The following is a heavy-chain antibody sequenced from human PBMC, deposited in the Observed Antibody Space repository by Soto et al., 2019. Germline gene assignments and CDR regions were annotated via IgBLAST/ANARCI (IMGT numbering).Heavy chain of an antibody. CDR1: GFTFSSYA. D-gene: IGHD2-15*01. Sequence: ESGGGVVQPGRSLRLSCAASGFTFSSYAMHWVRQAPGKGLEWVAVISYDGSNKYYADSVKGRFTISRDNSKNTLYLQMNSLRAEDTAVYYCARAWDIVVVVAATPAYWGQGTLVTVSS. J-gene: IGHJ4*02. CDR2: ISYDGSNK. V-gene: IGHV3-30-3*01. CDR3: ARAWDIVVVVAATPAY.